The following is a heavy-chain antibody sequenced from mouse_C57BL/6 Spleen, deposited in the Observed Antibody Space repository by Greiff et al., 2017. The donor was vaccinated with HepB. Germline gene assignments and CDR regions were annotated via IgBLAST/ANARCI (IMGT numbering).Heavy chain of an antibody. CDR2: ISSGGDYI. J-gene: IGHJ1*03. Sequence: EVHLVESGEGLVKPGGSLKLSCAASGFTFSSYAMSWVRQTPEKRLEWVAYISSGGDYIYYADTVKGRFTISRDNARNTLYLQMSSLKSEDTAMYYCTRSDGYYGKYFDVWGTGTTVTVSS. CDR3: TRSDGYYGKYFDV. V-gene: IGHV5-9-1*02. D-gene: IGHD2-3*01. CDR1: GFTFSSYA.